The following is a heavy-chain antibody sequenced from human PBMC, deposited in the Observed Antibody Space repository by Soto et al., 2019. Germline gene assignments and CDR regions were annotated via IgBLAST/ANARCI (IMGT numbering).Heavy chain of an antibody. J-gene: IGHJ6*02. CDR2: IIPIFGTA. Sequence: SVKGSFKASGGTLSSYAISWVRQAPGQGVEWMGGIIPIFGTANYAQKFQGRVTITADESTSTAYMELSSLRSEDTAVYYCARGGGELLPNHYYYGMDVWGQGTTVTVSS. CDR3: ARGGGELLPNHYYYGMDV. D-gene: IGHD1-26*01. CDR1: GGTLSSYA. V-gene: IGHV1-69*13.